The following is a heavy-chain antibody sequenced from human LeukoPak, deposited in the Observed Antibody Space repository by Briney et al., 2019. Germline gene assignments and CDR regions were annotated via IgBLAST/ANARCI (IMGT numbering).Heavy chain of an antibody. J-gene: IGHJ3*02. D-gene: IGHD4-17*01. V-gene: IGHV1-69*05. Sequence: VASVKVSCKASGGTFSSYAISWVRQAPGQGLEWMGGIIPIFGTANYAQKFQGRVTITTDESTSTAYMELSSLRSEDTAVYYCATPGHYGDYAGAFDIWGQGTMVTVSS. CDR3: ATPGHYGDYAGAFDI. CDR1: GGTFSSYA. CDR2: IIPIFGTA.